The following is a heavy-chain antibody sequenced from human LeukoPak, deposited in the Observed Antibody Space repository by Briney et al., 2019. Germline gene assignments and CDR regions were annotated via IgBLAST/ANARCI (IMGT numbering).Heavy chain of an antibody. Sequence: LRASVKVSCKASGYTFTSYAMNWVRQAPGQGLEWMGGIIPIFGTANYAQKFQGRVTITADESTSTAYMELSSLRSEDTAVYYCARWRVLPGAFDIWGQGTMVTVSS. J-gene: IGHJ3*02. CDR2: IIPIFGTA. D-gene: IGHD3-10*01. CDR1: GYTFTSYA. CDR3: ARWRVLPGAFDI. V-gene: IGHV1-69*13.